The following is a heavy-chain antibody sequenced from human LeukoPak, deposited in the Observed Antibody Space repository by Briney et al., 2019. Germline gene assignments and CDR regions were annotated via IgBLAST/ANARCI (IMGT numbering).Heavy chain of an antibody. CDR3: ARAPPARPFDY. J-gene: IGHJ4*02. Sequence: PSETLSLTCAVSGGSFSGYYWTWIRQPPGKGLEWIGEISHNAGPNYNPSLKSRVTISINTSKNQFSQKMNSVTAADTAVYYCARAPPARPFDYWGQGTLVTVSS. CDR1: GGSFSGYY. D-gene: IGHD6-6*01. V-gene: IGHV4-34*01. CDR2: ISHNAGP.